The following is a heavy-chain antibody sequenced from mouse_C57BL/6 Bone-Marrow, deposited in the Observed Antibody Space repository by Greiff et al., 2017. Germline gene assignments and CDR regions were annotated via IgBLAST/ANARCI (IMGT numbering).Heavy chain of an antibody. V-gene: IGHV14-4*01. D-gene: IGHD1-1*01. J-gene: IGHJ4*01. Sequence: EVKLQESGAELVRPGASVKLSCTASGFNIKDDYMHWVKQRPEQGLEWIGWIDPENGDTESASKFPGKATITADTSSNTAYLQLSSLTSEDTAVYYCTTEKGYYGSSSLYAMDYWGQGTSVTVSS. CDR2: IDPENGDT. CDR1: GFNIKDDY. CDR3: TTEKGYYGSSSLYAMDY.